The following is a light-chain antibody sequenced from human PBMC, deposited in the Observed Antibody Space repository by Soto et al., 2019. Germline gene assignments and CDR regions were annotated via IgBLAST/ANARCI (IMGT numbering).Light chain of an antibody. CDR1: SSNIGSDF. V-gene: IGLV1-47*01. J-gene: IGLJ3*02. Sequence: QSVLTQPPSASGTPGQKVTISCSGSSSNIGSDFVYWFQQLPGTAPTLLIYRNNQRPSGVPDRFPGSKSGTSASLAISGLRSEDEADYYCASWDGSLRGWVFGGGTKLTVL. CDR2: RNN. CDR3: ASWDGSLRGWV.